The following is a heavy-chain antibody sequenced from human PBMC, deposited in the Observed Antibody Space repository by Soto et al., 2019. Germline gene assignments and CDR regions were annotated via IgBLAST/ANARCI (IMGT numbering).Heavy chain of an antibody. J-gene: IGHJ4*02. V-gene: IGHV3-73*02. Sequence: EVQLVESGGGLVQPGGSLKLSCAASGSTFSGSAMHWVRQASGKGLELVGRIRSKANNYATAYAASVKGTFTISRDDSKNTAYLQMNRLKTEDTAVYYCTRHLIDYWGQGTLVTVSS. CDR2: IRSKANNYAT. CDR1: GSTFSGSA. CDR3: TRHLIDY.